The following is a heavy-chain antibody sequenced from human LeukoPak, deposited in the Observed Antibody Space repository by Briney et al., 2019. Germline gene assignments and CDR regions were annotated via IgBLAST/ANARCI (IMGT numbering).Heavy chain of an antibody. CDR1: XYTFTXXX. D-gene: IGHD2-2*01. CDR2: INPSGGST. Sequence: KVXCXXSXYTFTXXXMHWVRQAPGQGLEWMGIINPSGGSTSYAQKFQGRVTMTRDTSTSTVYMELSSLRSEDTAVYYCASSLVVPAAMFNKWGQGTLVTVSS. V-gene: IGHV1-46*01. CDR3: ASSLVVPAAMFNK. J-gene: IGHJ4*02.